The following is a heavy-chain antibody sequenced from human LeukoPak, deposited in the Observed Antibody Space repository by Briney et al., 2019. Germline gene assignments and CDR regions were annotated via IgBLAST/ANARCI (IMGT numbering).Heavy chain of an antibody. V-gene: IGHV4-34*01. J-gene: IGHJ4*02. CDR3: ARVKRGYSYGRIDY. Sequence: KPSETLSLTCAVYGGSFSGYYWSWIRQPPGKGPEWIGEINHSGSTNYNPSLKSRVTISIDTSKNQFSLKLSSVTAADTAVYYCARVKRGYSYGRIDYWGQGTLVTVSS. D-gene: IGHD5-18*01. CDR2: INHSGST. CDR1: GGSFSGYY.